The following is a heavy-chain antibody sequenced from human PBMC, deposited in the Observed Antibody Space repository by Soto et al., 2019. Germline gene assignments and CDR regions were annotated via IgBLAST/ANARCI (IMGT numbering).Heavy chain of an antibody. V-gene: IGHV3-15*01. D-gene: IGHD2-21*02. Sequence: GGSLRLSCAASGFTFNNGWMSWVRQPPGKGLEWVGRIKSSVAGGTTDYSAPVKGRFTISRDDSKDTLYLQMNSLKTEDTAVYYCTTDSTQTFCDGGPCYSVQTKINDSWGQGTLVTVSS. CDR1: GFTFNNGW. J-gene: IGHJ4*02. CDR3: TTDSTQTFCDGGPCYSVQTKINDS. CDR2: IKSSVAGGTT.